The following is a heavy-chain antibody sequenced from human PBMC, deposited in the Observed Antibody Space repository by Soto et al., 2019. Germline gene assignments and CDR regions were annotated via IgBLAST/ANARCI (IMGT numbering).Heavy chain of an antibody. D-gene: IGHD2-15*01. CDR3: ARVYCSGGSCYSGGLAV. Sequence: SETLSLTCTVSGGSISSYYWSWIRQPPGKGLEWIGYIYYSGSTNYNPSLKSRVTISVDTSKNQFSLKLSSVTAADTAVYYCARVYCSGGSCYSGGLAVWGQGTTVTVSS. V-gene: IGHV4-59*01. J-gene: IGHJ6*02. CDR2: IYYSGST. CDR1: GGSISSYY.